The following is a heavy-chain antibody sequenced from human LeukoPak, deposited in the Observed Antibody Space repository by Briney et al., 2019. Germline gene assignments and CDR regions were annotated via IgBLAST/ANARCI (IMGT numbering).Heavy chain of an antibody. Sequence: KPGESLKISCKGSGYSFTSYWIGWVRQMPGKGLEWMGIIYPGDSDTRYSPSFQGQVTISADKSISTAYLQWSSLKASDTAMYYCARQGPHKRITIFGVVMAIDYWGQGTLVTVSS. V-gene: IGHV5-51*01. CDR3: ARQGPHKRITIFGVVMAIDY. D-gene: IGHD3-3*01. CDR2: IYPGDSDT. J-gene: IGHJ4*02. CDR1: GYSFTSYW.